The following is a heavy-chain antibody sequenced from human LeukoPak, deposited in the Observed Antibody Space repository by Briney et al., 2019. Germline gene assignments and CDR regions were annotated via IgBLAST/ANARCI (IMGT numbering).Heavy chain of an antibody. Sequence: GGSLRLSCAASGFTFSSYSMNWFRQAPGKGLEWVSSISSSSSYIYYADSVKGRFTISRDNAKNSLYLQMNSLRADDTAVYYCASSFYYDSSGYYAFDIWGQGTMVTVSS. CDR3: ASSFYYDSSGYYAFDI. D-gene: IGHD3-22*01. CDR1: GFTFSSYS. J-gene: IGHJ3*02. V-gene: IGHV3-21*01. CDR2: ISSSSSYI.